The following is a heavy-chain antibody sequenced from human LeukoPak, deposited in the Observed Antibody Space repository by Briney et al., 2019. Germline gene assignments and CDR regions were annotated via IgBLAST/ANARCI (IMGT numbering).Heavy chain of an antibody. Sequence: GGSLRLSCAASGFTFGSYEMNWVRQAPGKGLEWVSYISSSVGTIYYADSVKGRFTISRDNAKNSLYLQMHSLRAEDTAVYYCAPIAAAPGWQRFDTWGQGTLVTVSS. CDR1: GFTFGSYE. V-gene: IGHV3-48*03. CDR2: ISSSVGTI. D-gene: IGHD6-13*01. J-gene: IGHJ5*02. CDR3: APIAAAPGWQRFDT.